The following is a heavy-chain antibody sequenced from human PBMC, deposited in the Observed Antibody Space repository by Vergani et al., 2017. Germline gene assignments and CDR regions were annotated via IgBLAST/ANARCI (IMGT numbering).Heavy chain of an antibody. V-gene: IGHV1-46*01. CDR3: ARVGYCSSTSCYKWWGVFDY. CDR2: INPSGGST. Sequence: QVQLVQSGAEVKKPGASVKVSCKASGYTFTSYYMHWVRQAPGQGLEWMGIINPSGGSTSYAQKFQGRVTMTRDTSTSTVYMELSSLRSEDTAVYYCARVGYCSSTSCYKWWGVFDYWGQGTLVTVSS. J-gene: IGHJ4*02. CDR1: GYTFTSYY. D-gene: IGHD2-2*02.